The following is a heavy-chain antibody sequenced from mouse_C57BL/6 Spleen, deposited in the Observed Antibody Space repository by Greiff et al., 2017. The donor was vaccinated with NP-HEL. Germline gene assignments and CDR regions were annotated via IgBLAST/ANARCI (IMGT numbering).Heavy chain of an antibody. Sequence: VMLVESGAELVRPGTSVKVSCKASGYAFTNYLIEWVKQRPGQGLEWIGVINPGSGGTNYNEKFKGKATLTADKSSSTAYMQLSSLTSEDSAVYFCARTGTRTWFAYWGQGTLVTVSA. CDR2: INPGSGGT. J-gene: IGHJ3*01. V-gene: IGHV1-54*01. CDR3: ARTGTRTWFAY. D-gene: IGHD4-1*01. CDR1: GYAFTNYL.